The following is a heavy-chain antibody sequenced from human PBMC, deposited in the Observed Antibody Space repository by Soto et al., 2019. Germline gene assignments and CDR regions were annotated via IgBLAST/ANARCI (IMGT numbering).Heavy chain of an antibody. CDR1: GYTFTSYG. CDR3: ARVTVSRSWYVRGYFAQAH. D-gene: IGHD6-13*01. Sequence: ASVKVSCKASGYTFTSYGMSWVRQAPGQVLEWMGWISAYNGNTNYAQKLQGRVTMTTDKSTSTAYMELRSLRSDDTAVYYCARVTVSRSWYVRGYFAQAHWG. J-gene: IGHJ1*01. CDR2: ISAYNGNT. V-gene: IGHV1-18*04.